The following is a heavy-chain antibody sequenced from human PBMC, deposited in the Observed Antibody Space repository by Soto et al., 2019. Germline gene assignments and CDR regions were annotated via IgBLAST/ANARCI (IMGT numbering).Heavy chain of an antibody. J-gene: IGHJ4*02. D-gene: IGHD5-12*01. Sequence: PGGSLRLSCAASGFSFNNYWMHWVRQAPGKGLVWVPRINSDGTLTNYADSVKGRFTISRDNAKNTLRLQMNSLRAEDTAVYYCARGISGAYDSTYDWWGQGTLVTVSS. CDR2: INSDGTLT. CDR3: ARGISGAYDSTYDW. CDR1: GFSFNNYW. V-gene: IGHV3-74*01.